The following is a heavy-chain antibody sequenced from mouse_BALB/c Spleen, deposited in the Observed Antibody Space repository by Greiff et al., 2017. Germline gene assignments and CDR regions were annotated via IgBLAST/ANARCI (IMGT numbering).Heavy chain of an antibody. Sequence: EVKLVESGGGLVKPGGSLKLSCAASGFTFSDYYMYWVRQTPEKRLEWVATISDGGSYTYYPDSVKGRFTISRDNAKNNLYLQMSSLKSEDTAMYYCARGSAWFAYWGQGTLVTGSA. CDR1: GFTFSDYY. CDR3: ARGSAWFAY. J-gene: IGHJ3*01. V-gene: IGHV5-4*02. CDR2: ISDGGSYT.